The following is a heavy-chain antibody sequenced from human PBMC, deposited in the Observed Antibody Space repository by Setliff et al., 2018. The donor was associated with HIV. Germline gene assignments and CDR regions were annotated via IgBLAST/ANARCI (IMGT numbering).Heavy chain of an antibody. CDR2: ISSSSSYI. CDR1: GFIFSDYS. J-gene: IGHJ4*02. Sequence: GGSLRLSCAASGFIFSDYSMSWVRQAPGKGLEWVSSISSSSSYIYYADSLKGRFTISRDNAKNSLYLQMNSLRAEDTAVYYCARAVHSGWYYFDYWGQGTLVTVSS. CDR3: ARAVHSGWYYFDY. D-gene: IGHD6-19*01. V-gene: IGHV3-21*01.